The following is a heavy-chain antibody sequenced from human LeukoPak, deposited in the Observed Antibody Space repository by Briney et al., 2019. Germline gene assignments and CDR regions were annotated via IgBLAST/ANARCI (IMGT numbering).Heavy chain of an antibody. CDR2: IYCSGST. CDR3: ARERLGYYDRSGLDY. J-gene: IGHJ4*02. CDR1: GGSISSYY. Sequence: TSETLSLTCTVSGGSISSYYWNWIRQPPGKGLEWIGYIYCSGSTNYNPSLKSRVTTSVDTSKNQFSLKLSSVTAADTAVYYCARERLGYYDRSGLDYWGQGTLVTVSS. V-gene: IGHV4-59*01. D-gene: IGHD3-22*01.